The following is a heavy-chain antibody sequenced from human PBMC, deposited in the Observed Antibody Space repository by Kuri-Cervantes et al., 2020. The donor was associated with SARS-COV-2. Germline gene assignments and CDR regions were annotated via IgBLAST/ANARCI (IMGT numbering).Heavy chain of an antibody. Sequence: ASVKVSCKASGYTFTSYGISWVRQAPGQGLEWMGWISAYNGNTNYAQKLQGRVTMTTDTSTSTAYMELRSLRSDDTAVYYCARVNRITILGVVTNSPMDWGQGTLVTVSS. J-gene: IGHJ4*02. CDR3: ARVNRITILGVVTNSPMD. CDR1: GYTFTSYG. D-gene: IGHD3-3*01. CDR2: ISAYNGNT. V-gene: IGHV1-18*01.